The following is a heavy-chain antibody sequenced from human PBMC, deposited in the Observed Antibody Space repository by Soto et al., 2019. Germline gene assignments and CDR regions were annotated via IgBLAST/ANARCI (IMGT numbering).Heavy chain of an antibody. Sequence: GASVKVSWKASGYAISIYSMHWVRQVPGQGLEWMGIINASGGSTLYAQKFQGRVTMTRDRSTSTVYMELSSLRSEDTAVYYCAREPARGYVDYWGQGTLVTVS. CDR1: GYAISIYS. V-gene: IGHV1-46*03. CDR3: AREPARGYVDY. CDR2: INASGGST. J-gene: IGHJ4*02.